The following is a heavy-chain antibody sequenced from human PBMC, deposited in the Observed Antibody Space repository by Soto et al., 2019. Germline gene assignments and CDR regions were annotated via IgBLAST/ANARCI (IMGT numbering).Heavy chain of an antibody. Sequence: SETLSLTCTVSGGSVSSGNYYWSWTRQPPGKGLEWIGYFYYTGSTNYNPSLKSRVTISIDASKNQFSLRLSSVTAADTAVYYCARSMHYSDGSNYSPFDYWGQGTLVTVS. V-gene: IGHV4-61*01. J-gene: IGHJ4*02. D-gene: IGHD3-22*01. CDR2: FYYTGST. CDR3: ARSMHYSDGSNYSPFDY. CDR1: GGSVSSGNYY.